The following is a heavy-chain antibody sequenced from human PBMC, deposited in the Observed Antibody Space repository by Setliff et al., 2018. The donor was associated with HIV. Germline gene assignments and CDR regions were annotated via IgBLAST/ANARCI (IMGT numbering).Heavy chain of an antibody. CDR2: IVPIFVKT. D-gene: IGHD5-18*01. J-gene: IGHJ6*02. Sequence: GGAVKVSCKASGYTFTSYDINWVRQGTGQGLEWMGGIVPIFVKTNYAQKFQGRVTITADESTSTAYMDLRSLRSDDTAVYFCATVNMVGYNYYGMDVWSQGTTVTVSS. CDR1: GYTFTSYD. CDR3: ATVNMVGYNYYGMDV. V-gene: IGHV1-69*01.